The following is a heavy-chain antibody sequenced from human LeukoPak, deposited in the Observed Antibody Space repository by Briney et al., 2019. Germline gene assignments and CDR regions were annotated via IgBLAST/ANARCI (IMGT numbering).Heavy chain of an antibody. Sequence: ASVKVSFKSSIYTFIRYTITWVRQAPGQGLEWMGWISPHNGNTNYAQKLQDRVTMTTDTSTNTAYMELRSLRSDDTAVYYCARGPGITIFGGQGDYWGQGTLVTVSS. CDR2: ISPHNGNT. CDR1: IYTFIRYT. CDR3: ARGPGITIFGGQGDY. J-gene: IGHJ4*02. V-gene: IGHV1-18*01. D-gene: IGHD3-3*01.